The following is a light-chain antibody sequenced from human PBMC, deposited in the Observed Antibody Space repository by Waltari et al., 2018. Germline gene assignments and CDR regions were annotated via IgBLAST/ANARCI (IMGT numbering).Light chain of an antibody. CDR2: AAS. Sequence: AIRITQSPSSLSASTGDRVTITCRASQSISSYLAWYQQKPGKAPKVLIYAASTLQSGVPSRFSGSGSGTDFTLTICFLQSEDFAIYYCQQYYSSPATFGQGTKVEIK. J-gene: IGKJ1*01. V-gene: IGKV1-8*01. CDR3: QQYYSSPAT. CDR1: QSISSY.